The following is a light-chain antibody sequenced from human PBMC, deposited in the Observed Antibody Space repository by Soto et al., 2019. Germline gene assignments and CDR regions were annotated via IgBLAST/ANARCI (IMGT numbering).Light chain of an antibody. CDR1: SSDVGSYNR. V-gene: IGLV2-18*01. J-gene: IGLJ1*01. CDR2: EVS. CDR3: SLYVSGSTYV. Sequence: QSALTQPPSVSGFPGQSVTISCTGTSSDVGSYNRLSWYQQPPGTAPKLIMYEVSNRPSGVPDRFSGSKSGSTASLTISGLQAEDEADYYCSLYVSGSTYVFGTGTKVTVL.